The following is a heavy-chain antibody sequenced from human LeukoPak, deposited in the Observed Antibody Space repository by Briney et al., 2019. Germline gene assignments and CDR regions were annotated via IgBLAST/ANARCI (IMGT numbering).Heavy chain of an antibody. CDR2: INPNSGGT. CDR1: GYTFTGYY. V-gene: IGHV1-2*02. CDR3: ARRRAFDI. J-gene: IGHJ3*02. Sequence: ASVKVSCKASGYTFTGYYMHWVRQAPGQGLEWMGWINPNSGGTNYAQKFQGRVTMTRDTSISTAYLQWSSLKASDTAMYYCARRRAFDIWGQGTMVTVSS.